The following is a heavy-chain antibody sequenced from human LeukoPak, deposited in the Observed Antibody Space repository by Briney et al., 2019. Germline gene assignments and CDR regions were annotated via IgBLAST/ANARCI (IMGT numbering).Heavy chain of an antibody. V-gene: IGHV4-39*01. CDR1: GGSISSSSYY. CDR3: ARHSSYNIVLTEAFDY. Sequence: SETLSLTCTVSGGSISSSSYYWGWIRHPPGKGLEWIGSIYYSGSTYYNPSLKSRVTISVDTSKNQFSLKLSSVTAADTAVYYCARHSSYNIVLTEAFDYWGQGTLVTVSS. D-gene: IGHD1-1*01. CDR2: IYYSGST. J-gene: IGHJ4*02.